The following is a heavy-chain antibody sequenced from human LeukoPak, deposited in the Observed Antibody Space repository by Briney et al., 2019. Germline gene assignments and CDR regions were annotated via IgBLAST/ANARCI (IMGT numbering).Heavy chain of an antibody. J-gene: IGHJ1*01. Sequence: GGSLRLSCAASGFTFSSYWMSWVRQAPGKGLEWVANIKQDGSEKYYVDSVKGRFTISRDNAKNSLYLQMNSLRAEDTAVYYCARDRSGGWTSHEYFQHWGQGTLVTVSS. CDR1: GFTFSSYW. CDR2: IKQDGSEK. CDR3: ARDRSGGWTSHEYFQH. D-gene: IGHD6-19*01. V-gene: IGHV3-7*01.